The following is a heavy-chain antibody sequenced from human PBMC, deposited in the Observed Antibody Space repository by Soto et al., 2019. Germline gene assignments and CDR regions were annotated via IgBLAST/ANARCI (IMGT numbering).Heavy chain of an antibody. D-gene: IGHD6-13*01. CDR2: ISSSTSHT. V-gene: IGHV3-11*05. Sequence: QVQLVESGGGLVKPGGSLRLSCAVSGFTFSDYYMTWIRQAPGKGLEWVSYISSSTSHTNYADSVKGRFTISRDNAKNSLFRQMNSLRAEDTAVYYCARGRGAAADYFDFRGQGTLVTASS. J-gene: IGHJ4*02. CDR3: ARGRGAAADYFDF. CDR1: GFTFSDYY.